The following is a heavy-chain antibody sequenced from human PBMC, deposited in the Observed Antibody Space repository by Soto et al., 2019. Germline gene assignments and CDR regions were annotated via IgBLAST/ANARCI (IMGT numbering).Heavy chain of an antibody. CDR1: GGTFSSYA. V-gene: IGHV1-69*01. D-gene: IGHD1-26*01. Sequence: QVQLVQSGAEVKKPGSSVKVSCRASGGTFSSYAISWVRQAPGQGLEWMGGIIPIFGTPNYPQKFQGRVTITADESTSTAYMELSSLRSEETAVYYCAGAGDGSSSFDYWGQGTLVTVSS. CDR2: IIPIFGTP. CDR3: AGAGDGSSSFDY. J-gene: IGHJ4*02.